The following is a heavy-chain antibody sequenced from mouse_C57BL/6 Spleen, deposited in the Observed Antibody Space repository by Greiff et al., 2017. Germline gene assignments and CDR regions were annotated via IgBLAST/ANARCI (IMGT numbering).Heavy chain of an antibody. V-gene: IGHV1-82*01. D-gene: IGHD1-1*01. Sequence: QVQLQQSGPELVKPGASVTISCKASGYAFSSSWMNWVKQRPGKGLEWIGRIYPGDGDTNYNGKFKGKATLTADKSSSTAYMQLSSLTSEDSAVYFCARRGSSSLAMDYWGQGTSVTVSS. CDR3: ARRGSSSLAMDY. J-gene: IGHJ4*01. CDR1: GYAFSSSW. CDR2: IYPGDGDT.